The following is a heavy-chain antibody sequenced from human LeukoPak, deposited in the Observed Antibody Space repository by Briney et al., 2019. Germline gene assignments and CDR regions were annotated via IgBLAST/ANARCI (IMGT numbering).Heavy chain of an antibody. J-gene: IGHJ6*02. CDR3: ASAIVGATFYYYGMDV. Sequence: GGSLRLSCAASGFTFSSYWMHWVRQAPGKGLVWVSRINSDGSSTTYADSVKGRFTISRDNAKNTLYLQMNSLRAEDTAVYYCASAIVGATFYYYGMDVCGQGTTVTVSS. D-gene: IGHD1-26*01. CDR1: GFTFSSYW. V-gene: IGHV3-74*01. CDR2: INSDGSST.